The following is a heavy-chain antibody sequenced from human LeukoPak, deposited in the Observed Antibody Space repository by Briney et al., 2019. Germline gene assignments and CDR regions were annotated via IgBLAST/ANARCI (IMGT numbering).Heavy chain of an antibody. CDR3: ARDGAELGGYFDY. V-gene: IGHV3-33*01. Sequence: PGGSLRLSCAASGFTFSSYGMHWVRQAPGKGLEWVAVIWYDGSNKYYADSVKGRFTISRDNSKNTLYLQMNSLRAEDTAVYYCARDGAELGGYFDYWGQGTLVTVSS. D-gene: IGHD3-16*01. CDR1: GFTFSSYG. J-gene: IGHJ4*02. CDR2: IWYDGSNK.